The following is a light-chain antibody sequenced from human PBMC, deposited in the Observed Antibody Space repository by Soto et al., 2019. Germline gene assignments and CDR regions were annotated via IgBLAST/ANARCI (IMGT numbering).Light chain of an antibody. V-gene: IGLV1-51*02. J-gene: IGLJ2*01. Sequence: QSVLTQPPSVSAAPGQKVTISCSGSSSNIGNNYVSWYQQLPGTAPKLLIYENNKRPSGIPDRFSGSKSGTSATLGITGLQTGDKADYYCGTWDSSLSAGQVFGGGTKLTVL. CDR3: GTWDSSLSAGQV. CDR1: SSNIGNNY. CDR2: ENN.